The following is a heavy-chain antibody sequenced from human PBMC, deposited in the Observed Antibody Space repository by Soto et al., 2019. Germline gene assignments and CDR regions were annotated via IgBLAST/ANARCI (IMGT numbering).Heavy chain of an antibody. D-gene: IGHD4-17*01. Sequence: QRLSCTASGFTFSSYSMNWVRQAPGKGLEWVSYISSSSSTIYYADSVKGRFTISRDNAKNSLYLQMNSLRDEDTAVYYCARVSHGDYGMDVWGQGTTVTVSS. CDR1: GFTFSSYS. J-gene: IGHJ6*02. V-gene: IGHV3-48*02. CDR2: ISSSSSTI. CDR3: ARVSHGDYGMDV.